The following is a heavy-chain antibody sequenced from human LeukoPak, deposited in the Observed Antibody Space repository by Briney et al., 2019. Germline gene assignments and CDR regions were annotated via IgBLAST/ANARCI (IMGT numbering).Heavy chain of an antibody. CDR1: GFRFSDYY. V-gene: IGHV3-11*01. D-gene: IGHD6-13*01. J-gene: IGHJ5*02. CDR3: ARIGSSWPNWFDP. CDR2: ITSSGSTI. Sequence: GSLRLSCAASGFRFSDYYMTWIRQAPGKGLEWVSHITSSGSTIHYADSVKGRFTISRDNAKNSLYLQMSSLRAEDTAVYYCARIGSSWPNWFDPWGQGTLVTVSS.